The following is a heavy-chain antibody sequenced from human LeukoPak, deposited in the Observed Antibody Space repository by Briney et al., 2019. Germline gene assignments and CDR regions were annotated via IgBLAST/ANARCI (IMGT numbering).Heavy chain of an antibody. CDR2: ISGSGGST. V-gene: IGHV3-23*01. CDR1: GFTFSSYA. Sequence: GGSLRLSCAASGFTFSSYAMSWVRQAPGKGLEWVSAISGSGGSTYYADPVEGRFTISRDNSKNTLYLQMNSLRAEDTAVYYCAKVHDTMIVVVVSYFDYWGQGTLVTVSS. J-gene: IGHJ4*02. CDR3: AKVHDTMIVVVVSYFDY. D-gene: IGHD3-22*01.